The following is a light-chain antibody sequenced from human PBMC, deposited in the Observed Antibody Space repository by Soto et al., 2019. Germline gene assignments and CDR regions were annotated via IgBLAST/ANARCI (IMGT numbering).Light chain of an antibody. V-gene: IGKV2-28*01. J-gene: IGKJ1*01. CDR2: LGS. CDR1: QSLLHSNGYNY. CDR3: MQALQTPPT. Sequence: DIVMTQSPLSLSVTPGEPASISCRSSQSLLHSNGYNYLDWYVQKPGQSPQLLIYLGSNRASGVPDRFRGSGSGTDFTLKISRVEAEDVGVYYCMQALQTPPTFGQGTKVEIK.